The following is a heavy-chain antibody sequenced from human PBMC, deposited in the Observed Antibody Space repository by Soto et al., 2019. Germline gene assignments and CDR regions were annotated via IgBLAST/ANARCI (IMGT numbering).Heavy chain of an antibody. V-gene: IGHV4-34*01. D-gene: IGHD3-3*01. CDR3: ARGQTYYDFWSGYYDRNWFDP. J-gene: IGHJ5*02. Sequence: QVQLQQWGAGLLKPSETLSLTCAVYGGSFSGYYWSWIRQPPGKGLEWIGEINHSGSTNYNPSLKSRVTISVDTSKNQFSLKLSSVTAADTAVHYCARGQTYYDFWSGYYDRNWFDPWGQGTLVTVSS. CDR1: GGSFSGYY. CDR2: INHSGST.